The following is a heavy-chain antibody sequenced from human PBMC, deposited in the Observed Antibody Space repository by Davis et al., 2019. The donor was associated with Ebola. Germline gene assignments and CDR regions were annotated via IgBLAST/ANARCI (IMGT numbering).Heavy chain of an antibody. CDR1: GFSFSNYW. J-gene: IGHJ6*04. CDR3: ARGNNMDV. D-gene: IGHD1/OR15-1a*01. Sequence: PGGSLRLSCAASGFSFSNYWMNWVRQAPGKGQEWVANIKQDGIQKYYVDSVKGRFTISRDNAKNTVYLEMHSLRADDTASYYCARGNNMDVWGRGTTVTVSS. CDR2: IKQDGIQK. V-gene: IGHV3-7*03.